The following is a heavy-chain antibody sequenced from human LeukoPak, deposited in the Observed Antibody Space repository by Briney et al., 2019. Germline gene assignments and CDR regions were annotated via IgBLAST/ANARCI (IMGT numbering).Heavy chain of an antibody. CDR2: ISGSGGST. D-gene: IGHD3-22*01. V-gene: IGHV3-23*01. Sequence: GGSLRLSCAASGFTFSSYAMSWVRQALGKGLEWVSAISGSGGSTYYADSVKGRLTISRDNSKNTLYLQMNSLRAEDTAVYYCAPSSGYYDYWGQGTLVTVSS. CDR3: APSSGYYDY. J-gene: IGHJ4*02. CDR1: GFTFSSYA.